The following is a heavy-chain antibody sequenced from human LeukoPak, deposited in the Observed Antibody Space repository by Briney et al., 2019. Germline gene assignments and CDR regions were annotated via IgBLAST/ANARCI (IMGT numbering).Heavy chain of an antibody. CDR1: GGTFSSYA. CDR2: IIPLYGTA. V-gene: IGHV1-69*13. Sequence: GASVKVSCKASGGTFSSYAFSWVRQAPGQGLEWMGGIIPLYGTANYAQRFQGRVTITADESTSTAYMELSSLRSEDTAVYYCARDGITIFGVGNNWFDPWGQGTLVTVSS. J-gene: IGHJ5*02. CDR3: ARDGITIFGVGNNWFDP. D-gene: IGHD3-3*01.